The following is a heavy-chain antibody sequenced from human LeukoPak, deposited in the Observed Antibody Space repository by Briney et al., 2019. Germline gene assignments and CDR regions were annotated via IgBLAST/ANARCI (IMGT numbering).Heavy chain of an antibody. D-gene: IGHD3-22*01. J-gene: IGHJ4*02. V-gene: IGHV3-23*01. CDR3: AKRGVVIRVILVGFHKEANYFES. CDR2: ISGSGGGT. Sequence: GGSLRLSCAVSGITLSNYGMKWVRQAPGKGLEWGAGISGSGGGTKYADSVKGRFTISRDNSKNTLFLQMTSLRPDDTAVYFCAKRGVVIRVILVGFHKEANYFESWGRGALVTVSS. CDR1: GITLSNYG.